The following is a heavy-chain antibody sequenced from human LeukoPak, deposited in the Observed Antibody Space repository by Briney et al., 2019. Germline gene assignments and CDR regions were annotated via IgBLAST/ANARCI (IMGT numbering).Heavy chain of an antibody. CDR2: IIPNSGGT. D-gene: IGHD4-17*01. CDR3: ARDLPLMVTTSDY. J-gene: IGHJ4*02. CDR1: GYTFTGYY. Sequence: ASVKVSCKASGYTFTGYYMHWVRQAPGQGLEWMGWIIPNSGGTNYAQKFQGRVTMTRDTSISTAYMELSRLRSDDTAVYYCARDLPLMVTTSDYWGQGTLVTVSS. V-gene: IGHV1-2*02.